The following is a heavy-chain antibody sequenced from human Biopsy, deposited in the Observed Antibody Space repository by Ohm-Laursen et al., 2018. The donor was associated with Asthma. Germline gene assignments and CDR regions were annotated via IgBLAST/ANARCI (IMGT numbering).Heavy chain of an antibody. V-gene: IGHV3-33*01. D-gene: IGHD3-16*01. CDR2: IWYDGGYK. J-gene: IGHJ4*02. Sequence: SLRLSCSASGFTFSSYGIHWVRQAPGKGLEWVAVIWYDGGYKDNVDSVKGRFTISRDNSKNTLYLQMNSLSPEDTAVYYCARDFSRAIMIGGGREHYFDFWGQGTLVTVSS. CDR3: ARDFSRAIMIGGGREHYFDF. CDR1: GFTFSSYG.